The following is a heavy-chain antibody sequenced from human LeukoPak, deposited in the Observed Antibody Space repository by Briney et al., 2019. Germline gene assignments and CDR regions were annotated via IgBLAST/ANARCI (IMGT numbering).Heavy chain of an antibody. CDR3: ARGSHYYDSSGYFMDAFDI. CDR1: GGTFSSYA. V-gene: IGHV1-69*05. Sequence: GASVKVSCKASGGTFSSYAISWVRQAPGQGLEWMGGIIPIFGTANYAQKFQGRVTITTDESTSTAYMELSSLRSEDTAVYYCARGSHYYDSSGYFMDAFDIWGQGTMVTVSS. CDR2: IIPIFGTA. J-gene: IGHJ3*02. D-gene: IGHD3-22*01.